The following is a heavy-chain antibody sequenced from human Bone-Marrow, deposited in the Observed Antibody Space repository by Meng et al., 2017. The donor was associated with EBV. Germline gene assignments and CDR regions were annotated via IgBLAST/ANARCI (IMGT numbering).Heavy chain of an antibody. V-gene: IGHV1-69*01. J-gene: IGHJ4*02. CDR2: LIPMSDAP. CDR3: ASESGRGFTPDY. CDR1: GGTFRSDA. Sequence: QVQWVQSGDEVKKPGSSVKVSCKTSGGTFRSDAVSWVRQAPGQGLEWMGGLIPMSDAPHYAQKFQDRVRITADESTSTHYMDLSGLRSEDTAVYYCASESGRGFTPDYWGQGTLVTVSS. D-gene: IGHD3-10*01.